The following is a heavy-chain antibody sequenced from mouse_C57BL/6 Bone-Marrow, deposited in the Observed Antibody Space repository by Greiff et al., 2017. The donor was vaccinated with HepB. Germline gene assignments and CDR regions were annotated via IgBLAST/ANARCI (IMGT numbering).Heavy chain of an antibody. Sequence: VQGVESGPELVKPGASVKISCKASGYAFSSSWMNWVKQRPGKGLEWIGRIYPGDGDTNYNGKFKGKATLTADKSSSTAYMQLSSLTSEDSAVYFCARIYDGYYGYFDYWGQGTTLTVSS. J-gene: IGHJ2*01. V-gene: IGHV1-82*01. D-gene: IGHD2-3*01. CDR2: IYPGDGDT. CDR1: GYAFSSSW. CDR3: ARIYDGYYGYFDY.